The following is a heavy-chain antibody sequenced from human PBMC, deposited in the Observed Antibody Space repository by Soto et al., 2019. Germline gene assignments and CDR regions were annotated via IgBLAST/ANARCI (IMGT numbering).Heavy chain of an antibody. Sequence: PGESLKISCKGSGYSFTSYWISWVRQMPGKGLEWMGRIDPSDSYTNYSPSFQGHVTISADKSISTAYLQWSSRKASDTAIYYCASPRLSSIAARPESYGMDVWGQGTTVTVSS. J-gene: IGHJ6*02. CDR2: IDPSDSYT. D-gene: IGHD6-6*01. CDR3: ASPRLSSIAARPESYGMDV. CDR1: GYSFTSYW. V-gene: IGHV5-10-1*01.